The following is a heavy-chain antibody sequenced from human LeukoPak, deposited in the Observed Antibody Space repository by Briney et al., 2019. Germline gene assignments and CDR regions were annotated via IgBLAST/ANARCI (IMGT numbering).Heavy chain of an antibody. D-gene: IGHD6-6*01. CDR1: GFTFSSYA. Sequence: GGSLRLSCAASGFTFSSYAMSLVRQAPGKGLEWVSTISGSGGSTYYADSVKGRFTISRDNSKNTLYLQMNSLRAEDTAVYYCAKGREYSSSFDAFDIWGQGTMVAVSS. J-gene: IGHJ3*02. CDR2: ISGSGGST. CDR3: AKGREYSSSFDAFDI. V-gene: IGHV3-23*01.